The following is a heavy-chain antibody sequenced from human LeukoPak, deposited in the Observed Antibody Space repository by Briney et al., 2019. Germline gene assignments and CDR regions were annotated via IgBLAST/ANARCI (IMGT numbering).Heavy chain of an antibody. CDR2: IYYSGGT. CDR3: ARQVTIFGVVRAYFDL. CDR1: GGSISSSSYY. J-gene: IGHJ2*01. D-gene: IGHD3-3*01. Sequence: SETLSLTCTVSGGSISSSSYYWGWIRQPPGKGLEWIGSIYYSGGTYYNPSLKSRVTISVDTSKNQFSLKLSSVTAADTAVYYCARQVTIFGVVRAYFDLWGRGTLVTVSS. V-gene: IGHV4-39*01.